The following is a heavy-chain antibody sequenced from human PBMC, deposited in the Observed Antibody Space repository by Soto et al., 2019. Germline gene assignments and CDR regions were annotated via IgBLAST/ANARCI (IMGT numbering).Heavy chain of an antibody. V-gene: IGHV4-34*01. CDR3: AKEKISCLMDY. Sequence: SETLSLTCAVYGGSFSGYSWTWIRQPPGTGLEWIGEINHSGSTNYNPSLKSRVTIPVDTSKNQFSLKLTSVTAADTAVYYCAKEKISCLMDYWGQGTTVTVSS. CDR1: GGSFSGYS. CDR2: INHSGST. J-gene: IGHJ6*02.